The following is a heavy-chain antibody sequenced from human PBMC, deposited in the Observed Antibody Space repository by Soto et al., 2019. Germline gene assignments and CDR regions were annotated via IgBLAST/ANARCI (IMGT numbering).Heavy chain of an antibody. CDR1: GFTFSSYS. V-gene: IGHV3-21*01. CDR2: ISSSSSYI. Sequence: GGSLRLSCAASGFTFSSYSMNWVRQAPGKGLEWVSSISSSSSYIYYADSVKGRFTISRDNAKNSLYLQMNSLRAEDTAVYYCAKGGVATTKYYFDYWGQGTLVTVSS. J-gene: IGHJ4*02. CDR3: AKGGVATTKYYFDY. D-gene: IGHD5-12*01.